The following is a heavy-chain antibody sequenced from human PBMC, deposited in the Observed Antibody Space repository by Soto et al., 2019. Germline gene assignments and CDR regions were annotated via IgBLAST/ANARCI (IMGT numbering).Heavy chain of an antibody. V-gene: IGHV1-2*02. Sequence: QVQLVQSGAEVKEPGASVKVSCKTSGYTFAAYYIHWIRQAPGQGLEWMGWINPTSGGTVYAQNFQDRVTMTRDTSISTAYMELRRLNSDDTAVYYCARDPDYGDYWGYFFDSWGQGTPVTVSS. CDR3: ARDPDYGDYWGYFFDS. D-gene: IGHD4-17*01. J-gene: IGHJ4*02. CDR2: INPTSGGT. CDR1: GYTFAAYY.